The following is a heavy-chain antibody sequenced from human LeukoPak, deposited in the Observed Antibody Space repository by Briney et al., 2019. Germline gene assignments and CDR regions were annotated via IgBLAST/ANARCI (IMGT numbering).Heavy chain of an antibody. CDR3: ARGRGYSSIGLFDY. D-gene: IGHD6-13*01. J-gene: IGHJ4*02. V-gene: IGHV4-31*03. CDR2: IYYSGRT. Sequence: SETLSLTCTVSGGSISSGGYYWSWIRQHPGKSLEWIGYIYYSGRTYYNTSLKSRVTISVDTSKNQFSLNLSSVTAADTAVYYCARGRGYSSIGLFDYWGQGTLVTVSS. CDR1: GGSISSGGYY.